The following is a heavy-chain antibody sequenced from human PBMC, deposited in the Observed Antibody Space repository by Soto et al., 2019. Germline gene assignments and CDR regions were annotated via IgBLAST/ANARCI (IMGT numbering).Heavy chain of an antibody. D-gene: IGHD3-9*01. V-gene: IGHV1-69*13. CDR3: ARRVYYDILTGYYRNYYYYGMDV. CDR2: IIPIFGTA. CDR1: GCTFSSYA. Sequence: SVKVSCKASGCTFSSYAISWVRQAPGQGLEWMGGIIPIFGTANYAQKFQGRVTITADESTSTAYMELSSLRSEDTAVYYCARRVYYDILTGYYRNYYYYGMDVWGQGTTVTVSS. J-gene: IGHJ6*02.